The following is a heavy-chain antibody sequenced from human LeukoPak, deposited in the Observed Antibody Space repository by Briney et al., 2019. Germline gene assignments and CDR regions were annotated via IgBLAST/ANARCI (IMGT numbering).Heavy chain of an antibody. CDR3: ARDSVSGSYFDY. D-gene: IGHD1-26*01. J-gene: IGHJ4*02. CDR2: IYSGGST. V-gene: IGHV3-66*01. Sequence: GGSLRLSCAASGFTVSSNYMSWVRQAPGKGLEWVSVIYSGGSTYYADSVKGKFTISRDNSKNTLYLQMNSLRAEDTAVYYCARDSVSGSYFDYWGQGTLVTVSS. CDR1: GFTVSSNY.